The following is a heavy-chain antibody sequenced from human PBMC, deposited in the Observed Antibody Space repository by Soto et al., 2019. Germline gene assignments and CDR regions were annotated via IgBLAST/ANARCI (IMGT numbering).Heavy chain of an antibody. CDR1: GYSFTTYW. V-gene: IGHV5-10-1*01. D-gene: IGHD3-16*01. J-gene: IGHJ5*02. CDR3: ARHEGGLNNWFDP. CDR2: IDPSDSYT. Sequence: EVQLVQSGAEVKKPGESLRISCKGSGYSFTTYWISWVRQMPGKGLEWMGRIDPSDSYTNYSPSFQGHVTISADKSISTADLQWSSLKASDTAMYYCARHEGGLNNWFDPWGQGTLVTVSS.